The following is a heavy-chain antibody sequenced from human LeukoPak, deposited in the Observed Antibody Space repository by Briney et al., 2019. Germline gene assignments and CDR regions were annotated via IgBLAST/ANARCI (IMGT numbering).Heavy chain of an antibody. Sequence: SETLSLTCTVSGGSVSSGSYYWSWIRQPPGKGLEWIGYIYYSGSTNYNPSLKSRVTISVDTSKNQFSLKLSSVTAADTAVYYCARPQVAQPGSFWFDPWGQGTLVTVSS. D-gene: IGHD1-14*01. CDR3: ARPQVAQPGSFWFDP. CDR2: IYYSGST. V-gene: IGHV4-61*01. CDR1: GGSVSSGSYY. J-gene: IGHJ5*02.